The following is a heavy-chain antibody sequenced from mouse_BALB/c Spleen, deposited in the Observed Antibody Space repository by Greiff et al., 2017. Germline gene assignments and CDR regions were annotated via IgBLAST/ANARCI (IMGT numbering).Heavy chain of an antibody. CDR3: ARRSTTYYYAMDY. CDR2: ISYSGST. V-gene: IGHV3-2*02. J-gene: IGHJ4*01. Sequence: EVQLQESGPGLVKPSQSLSLPCTVPGYSITSDYAWNWLRQFPGTKLEWMGYISYSGSTSYNPSLKSRISITRDTSKNQFFLQLNSVTTEDTATYYCARRSTTYYYAMDYWGQGTSVTVAS. CDR1: GYSITSDYA. D-gene: IGHD2-14*01.